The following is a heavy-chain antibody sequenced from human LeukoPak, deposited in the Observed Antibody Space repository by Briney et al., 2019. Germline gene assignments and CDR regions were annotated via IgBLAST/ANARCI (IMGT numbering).Heavy chain of an antibody. D-gene: IGHD1-14*01. CDR3: TTTHDAFDI. Sequence: PGTSLRLSCAASGFTFSSYGMHWVRQAPGKGLEWVSVISIGGSTKYYADSVQGRFTISRDNSKNTLYLQMNSLKTEDTAVYYCTTTHDAFDIWGQGTMVTVSS. J-gene: IGHJ3*02. V-gene: IGHV3-30*03. CDR1: GFTFSSYG. CDR2: ISIGGSTK.